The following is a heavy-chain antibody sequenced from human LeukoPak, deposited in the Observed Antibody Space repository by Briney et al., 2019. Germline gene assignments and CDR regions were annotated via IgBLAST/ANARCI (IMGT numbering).Heavy chain of an antibody. CDR3: AREVRVTRGAFDI. CDR1: GFTVSSNY. D-gene: IGHD3-10*01. CDR2: VSSSSSYI. Sequence: PGGTLRLSCAASGFTVSSNYMSWVRQAPGKGLEWVSSVSSSSSYIYYADSVKGRFTISRDNAKNSLYLQMNSLRAEDTAVYYCAREVRVTRGAFDIWGQGTMVTVSS. V-gene: IGHV3-21*01. J-gene: IGHJ3*02.